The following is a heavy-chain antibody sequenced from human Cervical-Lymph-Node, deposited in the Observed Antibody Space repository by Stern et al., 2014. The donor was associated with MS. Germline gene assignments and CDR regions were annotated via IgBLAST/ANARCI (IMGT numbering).Heavy chain of an antibody. CDR3: QAFPAY. J-gene: IGHJ4*02. Sequence: QLVQSGAEVKQPGASVKVSCRSSGYSFTDYYFHWVRPAPGQGLEWMGCINPSIGVTHYAQQFQGRVTMTRGSSMNTAYMEMSRLRSDDTAVYYCQAFPAYWGQGTLITVSS. V-gene: IGHV1-2*02. CDR2: INPSIGVT. CDR1: GYSFTDYY.